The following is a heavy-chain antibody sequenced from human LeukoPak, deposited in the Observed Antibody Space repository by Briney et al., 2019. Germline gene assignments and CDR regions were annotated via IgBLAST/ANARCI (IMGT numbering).Heavy chain of an antibody. D-gene: IGHD6-19*01. Sequence: EASVKVSCKASGGTFSSYAISWVRQAPGQGLEWMGGIIPIFGTANYAQKFQGRVTITADESTSTAYMELSSLRSEDTAVYYCAKEAVAGDFDYWGQGTLVTVSS. J-gene: IGHJ4*02. V-gene: IGHV1-69*13. CDR2: IIPIFGTA. CDR3: AKEAVAGDFDY. CDR1: GGTFSSYA.